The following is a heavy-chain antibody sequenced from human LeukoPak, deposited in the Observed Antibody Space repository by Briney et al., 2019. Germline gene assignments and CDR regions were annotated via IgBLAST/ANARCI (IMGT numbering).Heavy chain of an antibody. D-gene: IGHD6-19*01. CDR2: ISSSSSYI. CDR3: ARGLDSSGSDY. Sequence: GGSLRLSCAASGFTFSSSAMSWVRQAPGKGLEWVSSISSSSSYIYYADSVKGRFTISRDNAKNSLYLQMNSLRAEDTAVYYCARGLDSSGSDYWGQGTLVTVSS. J-gene: IGHJ4*02. CDR1: GFTFSSSA. V-gene: IGHV3-21*01.